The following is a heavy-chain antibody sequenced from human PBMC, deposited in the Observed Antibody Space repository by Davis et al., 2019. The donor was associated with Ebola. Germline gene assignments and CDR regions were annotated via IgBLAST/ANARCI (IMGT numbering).Heavy chain of an antibody. CDR1: AGSFSGYY. CDR2: INHSGST. V-gene: IGHV4-34*01. Sequence: MPGGSLRLSCAVYAGSFSGYYWSWIRQPPGKGLEWIGEINHSGSTNYNPSLKSRVTVSIDTSKNQFSLELNSLTAADTAGYYCARRYSISWYDLWGQGTLVTVSS. J-gene: IGHJ5*02. CDR3: ARRYSISWYDL. D-gene: IGHD6-13*01.